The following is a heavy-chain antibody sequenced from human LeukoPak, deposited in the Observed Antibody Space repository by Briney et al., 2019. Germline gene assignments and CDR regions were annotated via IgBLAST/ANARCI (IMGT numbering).Heavy chain of an antibody. D-gene: IGHD5-18*01. CDR3: ARYSYGYNWFDP. CDR2: IYYSGST. Sequence: PSETLSLTCTVSGGSISSYYWSWIRQPPGKGLEWIGYIYYSGSTNYNPSSKSRVSISVDTSKTQFSLKLSSVTAADTAVYYCARYSYGYNWFDPWGQGTLVTVSS. J-gene: IGHJ5*02. CDR1: GGSISSYY. V-gene: IGHV4-59*01.